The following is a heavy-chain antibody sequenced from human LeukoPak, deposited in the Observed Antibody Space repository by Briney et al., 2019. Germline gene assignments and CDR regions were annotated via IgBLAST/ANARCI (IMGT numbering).Heavy chain of an antibody. Sequence: GASVKVSCKASGYTFTSYGISWVRQAPGQGLEWMGWISAYNGNTNYAQKLRGRVTMTTDTSTSTAYMELRGLRSDDTAVYYCARVGGYYYDSSGSDYWGQGTLVTVSS. J-gene: IGHJ4*02. CDR1: GYTFTSYG. D-gene: IGHD3-22*01. CDR2: ISAYNGNT. CDR3: ARVGGYYYDSSGSDY. V-gene: IGHV1-18*01.